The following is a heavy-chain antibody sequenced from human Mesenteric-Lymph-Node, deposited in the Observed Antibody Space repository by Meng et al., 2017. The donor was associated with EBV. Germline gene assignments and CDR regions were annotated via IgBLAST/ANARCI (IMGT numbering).Heavy chain of an antibody. CDR3: ARDLRTTIALDS. V-gene: IGHV4-61*01. D-gene: IGHD1-1*01. J-gene: IGHJ4*02. Sequence: QVHVPGMVKRPETLSLLFCVSAGYASTGSDYSTWIREPARKLMGWIGYIYYSGITNYNPTLKSRVTISLYTSKNQFYMKLSSVTAADTAVYYCARDLRTTIALDSWGQGTLVTVSS. CDR2: IYYSGIT. CDR1: AGYASTGSDY.